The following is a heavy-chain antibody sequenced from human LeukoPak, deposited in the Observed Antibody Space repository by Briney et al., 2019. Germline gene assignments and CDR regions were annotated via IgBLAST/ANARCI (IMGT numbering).Heavy chain of an antibody. D-gene: IGHD3-16*01. CDR2: THYNGKT. CDR1: GASISSGY. CDR3: ARAGGGDSAMDLDY. J-gene: IGHJ4*02. V-gene: IGHV4-59*01. Sequence: SETLSLICAVSGASISSGYWSWIRQPPGKGLEWIGYTHYNGKTDYNPSLRGRVTMSVDTSKNQFSLNLNSMTAADTAVYYGARAGGGDSAMDLDYWGQGLLVTVSS.